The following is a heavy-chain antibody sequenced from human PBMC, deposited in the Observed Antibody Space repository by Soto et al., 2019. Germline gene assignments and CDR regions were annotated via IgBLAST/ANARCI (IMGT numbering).Heavy chain of an antibody. CDR1: GFTFSSYW. Sequence: EVQLVESGGGLVQPGGSLRLSCAASGFTFSSYWMSWVRQAPGKGLEWVANIKQDGSEKYYVDSVKGRFTISRDNAKNSLYLQMNGLRAEDTAVYYWAREGGRGLRGGSPTDYWGQGTLVTVSS. J-gene: IGHJ4*02. CDR2: IKQDGSEK. V-gene: IGHV3-7*01. CDR3: AREGGRGLRGGSPTDY. D-gene: IGHD2-15*01.